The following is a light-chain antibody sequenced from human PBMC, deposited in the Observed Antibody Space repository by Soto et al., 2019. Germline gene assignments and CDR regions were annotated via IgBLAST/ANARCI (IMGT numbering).Light chain of an antibody. V-gene: IGKV3-20*01. CDR3: QQYGSSRWT. CDR1: QSVGSAY. J-gene: IGKJ1*01. Sequence: EIVLTQSPGTLSLSPGERATLSCRASQSVGSAYLAWYQHKPGQAPRLPIYGASSRATGIPDRISGSGSGTDFTLTISRLEPEDFAVYYCQQYGSSRWTFGQGTKVEAK. CDR2: GAS.